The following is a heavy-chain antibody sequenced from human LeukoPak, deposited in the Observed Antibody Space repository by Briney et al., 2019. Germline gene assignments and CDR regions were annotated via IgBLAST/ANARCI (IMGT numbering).Heavy chain of an antibody. CDR2: INPNSGGT. V-gene: IGHV1-2*06. D-gene: IGHD3-22*01. J-gene: IGHJ3*02. CDR3: ASPPVHYYDSSGCYDAFDI. Sequence: ASVKVSCKASGYTFTGYNMHWVRQAPGQGLEWMGRINPNSGGTNYAQKFQVRVTMTRDTSISTAYMELSRLRSDDTAVYYCASPPVHYYDSSGCYDAFDIWGQGTMVTVSS. CDR1: GYTFTGYN.